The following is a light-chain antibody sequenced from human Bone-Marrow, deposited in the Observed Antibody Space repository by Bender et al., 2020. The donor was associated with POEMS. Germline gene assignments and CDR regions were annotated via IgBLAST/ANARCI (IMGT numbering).Light chain of an antibody. Sequence: QSALTQPRSVSGSPGQSVTIFCTGSSSDVGGFNFVSWYQQHPGQAPKVIIYDVTKRPSGVPDRFSGSKSGTSASLAISGLQSEDEADYYCAAWEDSLNGWVFGGGTKLTVL. J-gene: IGLJ3*02. V-gene: IGLV2-11*01. CDR1: SSDVGGFNF. CDR2: DVT. CDR3: AAWEDSLNGWV.